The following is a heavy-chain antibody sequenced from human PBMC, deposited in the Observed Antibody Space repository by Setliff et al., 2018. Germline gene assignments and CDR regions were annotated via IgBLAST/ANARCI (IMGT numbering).Heavy chain of an antibody. V-gene: IGHV4-39*01. J-gene: IGHJ4*02. CDR1: GASLSSGTYY. D-gene: IGHD1-1*01. Sequence: SETLSLTCTVSGASLSSGTYYWSWIRQPPGKGLEWIGRIYYRGDTYYNASLKGRLTISVDTAQNQFSLRLTSVTAADTAVYYCARTGTYRYFDYWGQGALVTVSS. CDR3: ARTGTYRYFDY. CDR2: IYYRGDT.